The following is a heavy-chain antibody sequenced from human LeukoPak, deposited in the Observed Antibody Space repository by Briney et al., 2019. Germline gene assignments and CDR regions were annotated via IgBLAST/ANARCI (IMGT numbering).Heavy chain of an antibody. D-gene: IGHD4-17*01. CDR3: APLGVTTSYGMDV. V-gene: IGHV3-53*01. J-gene: IGHJ6*04. Sequence: PGGSLRLSCAASGFTVSSNYMSWVRQAPGKGLEWVSGIYSGGSTYYADSVKGRFTTSRDTSKNTLYLQMNSPRAEDTAVYYCAPLGVTTSYGMDVWGKGTTVTVSS. CDR2: IYSGGST. CDR1: GFTVSSNY.